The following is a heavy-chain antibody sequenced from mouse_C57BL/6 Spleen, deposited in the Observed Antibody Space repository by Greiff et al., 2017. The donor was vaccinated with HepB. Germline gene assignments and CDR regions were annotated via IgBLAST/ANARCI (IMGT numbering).Heavy chain of an antibody. D-gene: IGHD2-2*01. CDR3: AKGGGYDYAMDY. Sequence: QVQLQQSGAELVKPGASVKISCKASGYAFSSYWMNWVKQRPGKGLEWIGQIYPGDGDTNYNGKFKGKATLTADESSSTAYMQLSSLTSEDSAVYFCAKGGGYDYAMDYWGQGTSVTVSS. CDR2: IYPGDGDT. CDR1: GYAFSSYW. J-gene: IGHJ4*01. V-gene: IGHV1-80*01.